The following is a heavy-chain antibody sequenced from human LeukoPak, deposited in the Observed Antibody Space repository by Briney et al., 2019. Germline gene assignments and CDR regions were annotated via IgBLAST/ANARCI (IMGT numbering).Heavy chain of an antibody. J-gene: IGHJ4*02. CDR2: INPNSGGT. D-gene: IGHD6-6*01. Sequence: ASVEVSCKASGYTFTGYYMHWVRQAPGQGLEWMGWINPNSGGTNYAQKFQGRVTMTRDTSISTAYMELSRLRSDDTAVYYCARDLEQLVPLFDYWGQGTLVTVSS. CDR1: GYTFTGYY. V-gene: IGHV1-2*02. CDR3: ARDLEQLVPLFDY.